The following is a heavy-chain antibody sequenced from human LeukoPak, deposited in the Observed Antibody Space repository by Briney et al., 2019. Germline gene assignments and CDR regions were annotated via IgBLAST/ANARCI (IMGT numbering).Heavy chain of an antibody. J-gene: IGHJ5*02. Sequence: SVKVSCKASGGTFSSYAISWVRQAPGQGLEWMGGIIPIFGTANYAQKLQGRVTMTTDTSTSTAYMELRSLRSDDTAVYYCARDRKLRPNWFDPWGQGTLVTVSS. CDR2: IIPIFGTA. CDR1: GGTFSSYA. CDR3: ARDRKLRPNWFDP. V-gene: IGHV1-69*05. D-gene: IGHD1-14*01.